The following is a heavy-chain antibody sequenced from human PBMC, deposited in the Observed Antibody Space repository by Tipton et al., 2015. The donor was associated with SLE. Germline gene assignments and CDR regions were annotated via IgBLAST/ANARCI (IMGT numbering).Heavy chain of an antibody. Sequence: TLSLTCSVSGASISSDVYYWSWIRQLPGKGLEWIGDIYNTGNTYYNPSLKSRVTMSVDTSKNQFSLRVTSVTAADTAVYYCARDGPDTSGYYLDYWGQGILVTVSS. CDR3: ARDGPDTSGYYLDY. V-gene: IGHV4-31*03. CDR2: IYNTGNT. D-gene: IGHD3-22*01. CDR1: GASISSDVYY. J-gene: IGHJ4*02.